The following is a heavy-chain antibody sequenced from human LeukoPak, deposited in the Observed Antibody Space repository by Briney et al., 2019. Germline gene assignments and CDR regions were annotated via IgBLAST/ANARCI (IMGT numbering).Heavy chain of an antibody. CDR1: GGSISSSSYH. Sequence: SETLSLTCTVSGGSISSSSYHWGWIRQPPGKGLEWIGSIYYSGSTYYNPSLKGRVTISVDTSKNQFSLKLSSVTAADTAVYYCARLFSSTLYFDYWGQGTLVTVSS. CDR2: IYYSGST. J-gene: IGHJ4*02. V-gene: IGHV4-39*01. CDR3: ARLFSSTLYFDY. D-gene: IGHD3-10*02.